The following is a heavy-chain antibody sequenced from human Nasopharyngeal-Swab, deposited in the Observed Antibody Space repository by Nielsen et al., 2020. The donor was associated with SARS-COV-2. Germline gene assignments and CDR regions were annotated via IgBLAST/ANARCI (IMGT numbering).Heavy chain of an antibody. CDR1: GGTFSSYA. D-gene: IGHD3-10*01. J-gene: IGHJ4*02. Sequence: SVKVSCKASGGTFSSYAISWVRQAPGQGLEWMGGIIPIFGTPNYAQEFQGRVTISADESTSTAYMELSSLRSEDTAVYYCARASDGSENYYYFDYWGQVTLVTVSS. V-gene: IGHV1-69*13. CDR3: ARASDGSENYYYFDY. CDR2: IIPIFGTP.